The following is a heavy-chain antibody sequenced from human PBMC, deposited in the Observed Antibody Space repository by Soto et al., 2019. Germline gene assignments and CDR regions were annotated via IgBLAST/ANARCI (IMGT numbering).Heavy chain of an antibody. J-gene: IGHJ5*02. CDR1: GYTFTSYG. D-gene: IGHD1-26*01. V-gene: IGHV1-18*01. Sequence: QVQLVQSGAEVKKPGASVKVSCKASGYTFTSYGISWVRQAPGQGLEWMGWISAYNGNTNYAQKLQGRVTMTTDTATSTASLALRSLREDDTAVYYCARSLIVGATGGGSWGQGTLVTVSP. CDR2: ISAYNGNT. CDR3: ARSLIVGATGGGS.